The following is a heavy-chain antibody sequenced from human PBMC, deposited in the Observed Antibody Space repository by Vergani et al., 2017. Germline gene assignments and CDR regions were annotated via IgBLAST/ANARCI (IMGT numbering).Heavy chain of an antibody. J-gene: IGHJ4*02. CDR1: GFTFDDYA. Sequence: EVQLVESGGGLVQPGRSLRLSCAASGFTFDDYAMHWVRQAPGKGLEWVSGISWNSGSIGYADSVKGRFTISRDNAKNYLYLQMNSLRAEDTALYYCAKDRGGYSYGLDYWGQGTLVTVSS. D-gene: IGHD5-18*01. CDR2: ISWNSGSI. CDR3: AKDRGGYSYGLDY. V-gene: IGHV3-9*01.